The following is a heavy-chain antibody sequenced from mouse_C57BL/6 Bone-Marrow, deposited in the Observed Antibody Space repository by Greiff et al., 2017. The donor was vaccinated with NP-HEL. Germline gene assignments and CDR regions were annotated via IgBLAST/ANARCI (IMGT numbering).Heavy chain of an antibody. CDR2: IYPRSGNT. CDR3: ARGGDSCAY. Sequence: VQLQQSGAELARPGASVKLSCKASGYTFTSYGISWVKQRTGQGLEWIGEIYPRSGNTYYNEKFKGKATLTADKSSSTAYMELRSLTSEDSAVYFCARGGDSCAYWGQGTLVTVAA. CDR1: GYTFTSYG. V-gene: IGHV1-81*01. J-gene: IGHJ3*01. D-gene: IGHD2-13*01.